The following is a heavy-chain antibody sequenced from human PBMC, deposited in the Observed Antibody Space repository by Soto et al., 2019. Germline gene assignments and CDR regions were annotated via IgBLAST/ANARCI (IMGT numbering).Heavy chain of an antibody. CDR1: GFTFSSYS. CDR2: ISSSSSYI. V-gene: IGHV3-21*01. Sequence: SLRLSCAASGFTFSSYSMNWVRQAPGKGLEWVSSISSSSSYIYYADSVKGRFTISRDNAKNSLYLQMNSLRAEDTAVYYCAREGEGVVVPAAIDYYYGMDVWGQGTTVTVSS. D-gene: IGHD2-2*02. CDR3: AREGEGVVVPAAIDYYYGMDV. J-gene: IGHJ6*02.